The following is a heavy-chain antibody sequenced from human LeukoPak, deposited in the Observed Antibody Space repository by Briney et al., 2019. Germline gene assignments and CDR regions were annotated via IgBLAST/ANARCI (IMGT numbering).Heavy chain of an antibody. Sequence: PGGSLRLSCAASGFAFSRPAMHWLRQAPGKGLEWVGRIRSKPNNYATTYSASVEGRFTISRDGSKNMAYLQMNSLKTEDTAVYYCTRRVDSSGGSRAYYYYMDVWGKGTTVTVSS. CDR3: TRRVDSSGGSRAYYYYMDV. CDR1: GFAFSRPA. J-gene: IGHJ6*03. D-gene: IGHD2-15*01. V-gene: IGHV3-73*01. CDR2: IRSKPNNYAT.